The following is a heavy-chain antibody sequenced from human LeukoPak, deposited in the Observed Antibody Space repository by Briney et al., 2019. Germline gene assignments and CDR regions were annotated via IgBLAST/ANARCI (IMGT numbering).Heavy chain of an antibody. J-gene: IGHJ4*02. CDR2: ITGTGGRGGI. CDR3: AKGDRGHCTGVKCYPFDY. CDR1: GFTYSNYA. D-gene: IGHD2-8*02. V-gene: IGHV3-23*01. Sequence: GGSLRLSCVASGFTYSNYAMNWVRQAPGKRLEWVASITGTGGRGGIYYADSVKGRFTISRDNSKNTLFLQMSSLRAEDTAVYHCAKGDRGHCTGVKCYPFDYWGQGTVVTVSS.